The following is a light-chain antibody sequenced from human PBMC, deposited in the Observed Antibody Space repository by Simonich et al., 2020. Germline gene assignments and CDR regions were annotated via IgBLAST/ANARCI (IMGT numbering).Light chain of an antibody. CDR3: QQFNSYPLT. CDR1: QGISSA. J-gene: IGKJ4*01. CDR2: DAS. V-gene: IGKV1-13*02. Sequence: AIQFTQSPSSLSASVGDRVTITCRASQGISSALAWYQQKPAKSPKLLIYDASSLESGVPSRFSGSGSGTDFTLTISSLQPEDFATYYCQQFNSYPLTFGGGTKVEIK.